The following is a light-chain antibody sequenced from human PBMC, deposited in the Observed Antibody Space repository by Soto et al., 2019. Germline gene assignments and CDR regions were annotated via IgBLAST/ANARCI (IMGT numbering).Light chain of an antibody. CDR1: QSLLHSNGYNY. CDR2: LGS. J-gene: IGKJ5*01. V-gene: IGKV2-28*01. Sequence: DIVMTQSPLSLPVTPGEPASISCRSSQSLLHSNGYNYLDWYLQKPGQSPQLLIYLGSNRASGVPDRFSGSGSGTDFTLKISRVEAYDVGVYYCIQALQTAFTFGRGTRLEIK. CDR3: IQALQTAFT.